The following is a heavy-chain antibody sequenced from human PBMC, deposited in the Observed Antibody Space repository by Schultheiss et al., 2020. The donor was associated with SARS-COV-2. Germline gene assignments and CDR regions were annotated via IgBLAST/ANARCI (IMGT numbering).Heavy chain of an antibody. CDR2: IYYSGST. V-gene: IGHV4-61*08. Sequence: SETLSLTCAVSGGSISSGGYYWSWIRQPPGKGLEWIGYIYYSGSTNYNPSLKSRVTISVDTSKNQFSLKLSSVTAADTAVYYCARRVDYWGQGTLVTVSS. CDR3: ARRVDY. J-gene: IGHJ4*02. CDR1: GGSISSGGYY.